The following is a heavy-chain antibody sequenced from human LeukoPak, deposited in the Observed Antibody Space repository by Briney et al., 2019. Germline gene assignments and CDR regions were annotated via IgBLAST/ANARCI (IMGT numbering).Heavy chain of an antibody. CDR1: GGSFSGYY. V-gene: IGHV4-34*01. D-gene: IGHD2-2*02. CDR2: INHSGST. J-gene: IGHJ4*02. Sequence: PSETLSLTCAVYGGSFSGYYWSWIRQPPGKGLEWIGEINHSGSTNYNPSIKSRVSISVDTSKNQFSLKLSSVTAADTAVYYCARARGYCSSTSCYTGWRYFDYWGQGTLVTVSS. CDR3: ARARGYCSSTSCYTGWRYFDY.